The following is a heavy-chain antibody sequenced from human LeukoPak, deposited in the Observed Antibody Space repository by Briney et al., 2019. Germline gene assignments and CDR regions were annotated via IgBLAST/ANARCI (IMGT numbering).Heavy chain of an antibody. Sequence: GGSLRLSCAASGFTFSSYSMNWVRHAPGRWLGWVSSISMGSSYIYCADSVKGRFTISRDNAKNSLYLQMNSLRAEDTAVYYCARDASYGDYDSNDAFDIWGQGTMVTVSS. CDR1: GFTFSSYS. V-gene: IGHV3-21*01. CDR3: ARDASYGDYDSNDAFDI. D-gene: IGHD4-17*01. CDR2: ISMGSSYI. J-gene: IGHJ3*02.